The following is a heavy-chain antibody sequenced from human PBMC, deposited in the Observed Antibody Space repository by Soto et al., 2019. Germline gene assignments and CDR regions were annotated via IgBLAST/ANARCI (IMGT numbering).Heavy chain of an antibody. CDR3: TRQSGRVGYYYGMDV. Sequence: EVQLVESGGGLVQPGGSLKLSCAASGFTFSGSAMHWVRQASGKGLEWVGRIRSKANSYATAYAASVKGRFTISRDDSKNTAYLQMNSLKTEDTAVYYCTRQSGRVGYYYGMDVWGQGTTVTVSS. CDR1: GFTFSGSA. J-gene: IGHJ6*02. V-gene: IGHV3-73*01. CDR2: IRSKANSYAT. D-gene: IGHD1-26*01.